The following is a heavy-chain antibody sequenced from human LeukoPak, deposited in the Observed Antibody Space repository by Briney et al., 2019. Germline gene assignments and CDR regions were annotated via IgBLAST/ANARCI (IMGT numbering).Heavy chain of an antibody. CDR3: ARQPKSCAPGIFITGKACWFDP. CDR1: DGSISSGYYY. V-gene: IGHV4-39*01. CDR2: IYYSGTT. Sequence: SETLSLTCSVSDGSISSGYYYWAWIRQPPGKGPEWIGSIYYSGTTYPNPSLKSRVTVSVDTSKNQFSLKLSSVTAADTAVYYCARQPKSCAPGIFITGKACWFDPWGQGTLVTVSP. D-gene: IGHD3-10*01. J-gene: IGHJ5*02.